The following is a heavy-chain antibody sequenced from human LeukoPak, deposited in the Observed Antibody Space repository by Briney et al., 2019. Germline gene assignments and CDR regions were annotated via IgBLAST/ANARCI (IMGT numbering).Heavy chain of an antibody. Sequence: SETLSLTCTVSGGPISSSYWSWIRQPPGKGLEWIGFIYYSGSTNYNPSLKSRVTISVDTSKNQFSLKLSSVTAADTAVYYCARPTPGYSGSYFDYWGQGTLVTVSS. CDR3: ARPTPGYSGSYFDY. CDR1: GGPISSSY. V-gene: IGHV4-59*12. J-gene: IGHJ4*02. D-gene: IGHD1-26*01. CDR2: IYYSGST.